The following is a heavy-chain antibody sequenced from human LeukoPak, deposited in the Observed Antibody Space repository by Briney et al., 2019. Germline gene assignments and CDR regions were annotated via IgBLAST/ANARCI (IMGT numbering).Heavy chain of an antibody. Sequence: PGGSLRLSCAASGFSFSSCDMHWVRQAPGKGLEWVANIKHDGSERHYVDSVKGRFTISRDNAKNSLYLQMNSLRVEDTALYYCVRSQYSSSSWGQGTLVAVSS. J-gene: IGHJ4*02. D-gene: IGHD6-13*01. V-gene: IGHV3-7*01. CDR2: IKHDGSER. CDR1: GFSFSSCD. CDR3: VRSQYSSSS.